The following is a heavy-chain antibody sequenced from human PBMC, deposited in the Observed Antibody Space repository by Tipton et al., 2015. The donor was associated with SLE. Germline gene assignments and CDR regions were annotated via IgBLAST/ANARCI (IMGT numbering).Heavy chain of an antibody. CDR2: IYSSGST. J-gene: IGHJ4*02. CDR3: ARESKTSGGKGTFDY. Sequence: PGLVKPSETLSLTCTVSSGSIRNYYWSWIRQPPGKGLEWIGRIYSSGSTNYNASLKSRLTMSVDTSKNQFSLNLSSVTAADTAVYYCARESKTSGGKGTFDYWGQGTLVTVSS. CDR1: SGSIRNYY. V-gene: IGHV4-4*07. D-gene: IGHD5-12*01.